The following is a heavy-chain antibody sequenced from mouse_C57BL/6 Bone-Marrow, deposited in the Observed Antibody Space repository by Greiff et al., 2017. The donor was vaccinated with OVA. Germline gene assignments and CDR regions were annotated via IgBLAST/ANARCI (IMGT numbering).Heavy chain of an antibody. D-gene: IGHD1-1*01. Sequence: VQLQQPGAELVMPGASVKLSCKASGYTFTSYWMHWVKQRPGQGLEWIGEIDPSDSYTNYNQKFKGKSTLTVDKSSSTAYMQLSSLTSEDSAVYDCARWDYGSSDWYFDVGGTGTTVTVSS. V-gene: IGHV1-69*01. CDR1: GYTFTSYW. CDR3: ARWDYGSSDWYFDV. CDR2: IDPSDSYT. J-gene: IGHJ1*03.